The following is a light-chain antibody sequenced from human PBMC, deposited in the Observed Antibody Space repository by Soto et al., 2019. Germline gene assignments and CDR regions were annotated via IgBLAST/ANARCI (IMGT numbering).Light chain of an antibody. V-gene: IGKV3-15*01. CDR2: GAS. Sequence: EIVMTQSPVTLSVSPGERVTLSCRASQSVSNNLAWYQQKSGQAPRLLIYGASTRVTGIPARFSGSGSGKDFTLTVRSLQFEDFAIYYCQQYDNRPPVTFGQGTRL. CDR1: QSVSNN. J-gene: IGKJ5*01. CDR3: QQYDNRPPVT.